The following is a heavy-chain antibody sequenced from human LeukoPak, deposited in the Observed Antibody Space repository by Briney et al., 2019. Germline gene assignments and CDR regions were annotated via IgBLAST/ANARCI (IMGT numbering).Heavy chain of an antibody. J-gene: IGHJ4*02. CDR1: GFTFTNYW. CDR2: IKEDGSEK. Sequence: GGSLRLSCAASGFTFTNYWMSWVRQAPGKGLEWVANIKEDGSEKYYVDSVKGRFTISRENAKNSLYLQMNSLRAEDTAVYYCARSSYDFWSGNFYYIDCWGQGTLVTVSS. CDR3: ARSSYDFWSGNFYYIDC. D-gene: IGHD3-3*01. V-gene: IGHV3-7*01.